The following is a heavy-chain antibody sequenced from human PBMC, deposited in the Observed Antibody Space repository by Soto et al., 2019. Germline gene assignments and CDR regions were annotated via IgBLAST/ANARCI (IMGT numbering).Heavy chain of an antibody. CDR1: GGTFSSYA. V-gene: IGHV1-69*01. J-gene: IGHJ6*02. CDR2: IIPIFGTA. Sequence: QVQLVQSGAEVKKPGSSVKVSCKASGGTFSSYAISWVRQAPGQGLEWMGGIIPIFGTANYAQKFQGRVTIRADESTSTAYMELSSLRSEDKAVYYCARVQTTVTTIDYYDGMDVWGQGTTVTVSS. D-gene: IGHD4-17*01. CDR3: ARVQTTVTTIDYYDGMDV.